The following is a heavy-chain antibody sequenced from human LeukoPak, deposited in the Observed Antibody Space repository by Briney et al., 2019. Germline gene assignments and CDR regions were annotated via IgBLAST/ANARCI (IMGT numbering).Heavy chain of an antibody. Sequence: SETLFLTCTVSGGSISSYYWSWIRQPPGKGLEWMGYIYYSGSTNYNPSLKSRVTISVDTSKNQFSLKLSSVTAADTAVYYCARHYDSSGHWYYFDYWGQGALVTVSS. CDR2: IYYSGST. CDR3: ARHYDSSGHWYYFDY. D-gene: IGHD3-22*01. CDR1: GGSISSYY. V-gene: IGHV4-59*08. J-gene: IGHJ4*02.